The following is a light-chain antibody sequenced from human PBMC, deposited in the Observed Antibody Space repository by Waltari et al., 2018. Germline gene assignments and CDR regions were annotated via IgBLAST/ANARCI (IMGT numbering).Light chain of an antibody. J-gene: IGLJ7*01. V-gene: IGLV7-46*01. CDR2: DTS. CDR3: LLFYSGAHAV. CDR1: TGAVTSGHY. Sequence: QAVVPQEPSLSVSPGGTVTLTCGSSTGAVTSGHYPYWFQQKPGQAPRTLIYDTSNKHSWTPARFSGSLLGGKAALTLSGARPGDEAEYYCLLFYSGAHAVFGGGTQLTVL.